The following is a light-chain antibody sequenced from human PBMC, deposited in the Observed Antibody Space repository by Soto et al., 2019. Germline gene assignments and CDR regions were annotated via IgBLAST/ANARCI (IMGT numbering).Light chain of an antibody. CDR1: QRVSSNS. CDR2: GAS. V-gene: IGKV3-20*01. Sequence: EIVLTQSPGTLSLSPGERATLSCGASQRVSSNSLAWYQQKPGQAPRLLIYGASSRATGIPDRFSGSGSGTDFTLTISRLEPGDFAVYYCQQYSSSPRTFGQGTKVELK. J-gene: IGKJ1*01. CDR3: QQYSSSPRT.